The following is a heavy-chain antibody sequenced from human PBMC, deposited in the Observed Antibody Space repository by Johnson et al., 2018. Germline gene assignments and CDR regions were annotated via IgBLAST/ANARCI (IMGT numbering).Heavy chain of an antibody. CDR1: GFTFSNAW. CDR2: IKIKTDGGTT. J-gene: IGHJ6*03. V-gene: IGHV3-15*07. Sequence: VQLVESGGGLVKPGGSLRLSCVASGFTFSNAWMNWVRQAPGKGLEWVGRIKIKTDGGTTDYPAPVKGRFTISRDDSKNTLYLQMNSLKTEDTAEYYCTTADYYYMDVWGKGTTVTVSS. CDR3: TTADYYYMDV.